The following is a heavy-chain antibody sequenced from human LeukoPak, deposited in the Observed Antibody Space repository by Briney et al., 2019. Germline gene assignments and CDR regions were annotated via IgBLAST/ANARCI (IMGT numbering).Heavy chain of an antibody. V-gene: IGHV3-15*01. CDR2: IKSKSDGGTI. CDR1: GFTFSYAW. J-gene: IGHJ4*02. D-gene: IGHD2-15*01. CDR3: TTDGLYSIDN. Sequence: PGGSLRLSCAASGFTFSYAWMKWVRQAPGKGLEWVGRIKSKSDGGTIDYAAPVKGRFTISRDHSKNTLYLQIHSLKIEDTAVYYCTTDGLYSIDNWGQGTLVTVSS.